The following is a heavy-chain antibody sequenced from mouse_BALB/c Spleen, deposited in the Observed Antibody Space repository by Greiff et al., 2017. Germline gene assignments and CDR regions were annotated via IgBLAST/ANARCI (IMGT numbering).Heavy chain of an antibody. D-gene: IGHD2-3*01. V-gene: IGHV5-9-4*01. CDR1: GFTFSSYA. J-gene: IGHJ4*01. Sequence: EVQGVESGGGLVKPGGSLKLSCAASGFTFSSYAMSWVRQSPEKRLEWVAEISSGGSYTYYPDTVTGRFTISRDNAKNTLYLEMRSLRSEDTAMYYCARDQDGYYLYAMDYWGQGTSVTVSS. CDR3: ARDQDGYYLYAMDY. CDR2: ISSGGSYT.